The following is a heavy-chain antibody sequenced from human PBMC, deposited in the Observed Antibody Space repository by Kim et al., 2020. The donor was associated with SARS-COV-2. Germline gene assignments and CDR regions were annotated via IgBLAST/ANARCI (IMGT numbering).Heavy chain of an antibody. Sequence: SQTLSLTCAISGDSVSSNSAAWNWIRQSPSRGLEWLGRTYYRSKWYNDYAVSVKSRITINPDTSKNQFSLQLNSVTPEDTAVYYCAGSSSSWYLPPEINDAFDIWGQGTMVTVSS. D-gene: IGHD6-13*01. CDR2: TYYRSKWYN. CDR3: AGSSSSWYLPPEINDAFDI. V-gene: IGHV6-1*01. CDR1: GDSVSSNSAA. J-gene: IGHJ3*02.